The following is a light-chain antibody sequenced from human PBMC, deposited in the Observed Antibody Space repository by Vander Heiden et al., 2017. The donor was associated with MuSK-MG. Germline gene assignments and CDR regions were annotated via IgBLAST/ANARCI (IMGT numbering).Light chain of an antibody. Sequence: EIVLTQSPGTLSLSPGERASLSVSSNYLAWYQQKPGQAPRLLIYGALSRATGIPDRFSGSGSGTDFTLTISRLEPEDFAVYYCQQYGNSPYTFGPGAKLEIK. CDR3: QQYGNSPYT. V-gene: IGKV3-20*01. CDR1: LSVSSNY. J-gene: IGKJ2*01. CDR2: GAL.